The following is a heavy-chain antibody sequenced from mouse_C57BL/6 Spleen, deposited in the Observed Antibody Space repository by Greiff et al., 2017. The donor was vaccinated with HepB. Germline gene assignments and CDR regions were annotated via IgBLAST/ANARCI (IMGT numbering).Heavy chain of an antibody. Sequence: EVQLQQSGGGLVQPGGSMKLSCVASGFTFSNYWMNWVRQSPEKGLEWVAQIRLKSDNYATHYAESVKGRFTISRDDSKSSVYLQMNNLRAEDTGIYYCTGFGSSYGTWFAYWGQGTLVTVSA. CDR1: GFTFSNYW. V-gene: IGHV6-3*01. CDR3: TGFGSSYGTWFAY. J-gene: IGHJ3*01. D-gene: IGHD1-1*01. CDR2: IRLKSDNYAT.